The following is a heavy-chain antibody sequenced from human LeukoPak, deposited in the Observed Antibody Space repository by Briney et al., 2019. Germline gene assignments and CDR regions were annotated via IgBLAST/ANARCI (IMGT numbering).Heavy chain of an antibody. CDR3: ATQRRGGTPSYYMDV. CDR2: INPNSGNT. J-gene: IGHJ6*03. V-gene: IGHV1-8*02. CDR1: GYTFTGYY. D-gene: IGHD2-15*01. Sequence: ASVKVSCKASGYTFTGYYMHWVRQAPGQGLEWMGWINPNSGNTGYAQKFQGRVTMTRNTSISTAYMELSSLRSEDTAVYYCATQRRGGTPSYYMDVWGKGTTVTISS.